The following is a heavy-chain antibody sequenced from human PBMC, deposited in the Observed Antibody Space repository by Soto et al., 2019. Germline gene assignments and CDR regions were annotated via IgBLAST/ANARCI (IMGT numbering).Heavy chain of an antibody. CDR1: GFSFENFG. V-gene: IGHV3-23*01. Sequence: PGGSLRLSCAASGFSFENFGMSWVRQAPGKGLEWISSISGSGVKKYYADSVKGRFTIARDNSKNTLYLQMNSLRAEDTAVYYCAKDVHSYVPLGYYGMDVCGQGTTVTVSS. CDR3: AKDVHSYVPLGYYGMDV. D-gene: IGHD5-18*01. CDR2: ISGSGVKK. J-gene: IGHJ6*02.